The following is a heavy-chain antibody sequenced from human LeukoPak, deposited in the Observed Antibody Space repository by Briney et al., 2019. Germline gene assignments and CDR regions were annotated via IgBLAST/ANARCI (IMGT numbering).Heavy chain of an antibody. CDR1: AFTFSTYA. Sequence: GGSLRLSCAASAFTFSTYAMTWVRQAPGKGLVWVSRINSDGGLTSYADSVKGRFTISRDNAKNTLYLQMNSLRAEDTAVYYCAREVDSGYDQRYFCYYGMDVWGQGTTVTVSS. V-gene: IGHV3-74*01. J-gene: IGHJ6*02. CDR3: AREVDSGYDQRYFCYYGMDV. D-gene: IGHD5-12*01. CDR2: INSDGGLT.